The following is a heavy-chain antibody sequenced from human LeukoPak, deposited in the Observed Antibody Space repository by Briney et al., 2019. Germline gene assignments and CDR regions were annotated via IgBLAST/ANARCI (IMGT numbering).Heavy chain of an antibody. CDR2: ISGSGVST. V-gene: IGHV3-23*01. D-gene: IGHD3-9*01. CDR3: AKDARYFDWLLGKGEGVSQADY. Sequence: PGGSLRLSCAASGFTFSDYAMSWVRQAPEKGLEWVSAISGSGVSTSFSDYYLDSVKGRFTISRDNSKNTLYLQMNSLRAEDTAVYYCAKDARYFDWLLGKGEGVSQADYWGQGTLVTVSS. J-gene: IGHJ4*02. CDR1: GFTFSDYA.